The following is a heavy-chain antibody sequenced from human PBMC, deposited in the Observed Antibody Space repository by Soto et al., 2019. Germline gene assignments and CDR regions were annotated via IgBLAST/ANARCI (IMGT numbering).Heavy chain of an antibody. CDR3: ARDSDDSTGYYDY. V-gene: IGHV3-20*01. Sequence: EVQLVVSGGGVVRPGGSMRLSCTASGFTFDDYSMTWVRQIPGKGLEWVSTTNWNGATTAYADSVRGRFTISRDNAKNSLYLQLDIVTAEDTAFYNCARDSDDSTGYYDYWGQGTLGTVSS. J-gene: IGHJ4*02. D-gene: IGHD4-4*01. CDR1: GFTFDDYS. CDR2: TNWNGATT.